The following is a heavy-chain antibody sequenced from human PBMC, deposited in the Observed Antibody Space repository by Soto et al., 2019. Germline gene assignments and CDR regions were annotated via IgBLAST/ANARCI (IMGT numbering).Heavy chain of an antibody. D-gene: IGHD4-17*01. CDR1: GYSFTSYD. Sequence: ASVKVSCKASGYSFTSYDINWVRQATGQGLEWMGWMDPKTGNTDYGQKFQGRVTMTRNTSISTAYMELRSLRSDDTAVYYCARMSTVTTPIDYWGQGTLVTVSS. CDR2: MDPKTGNT. CDR3: ARMSTVTTPIDY. V-gene: IGHV1-8*01. J-gene: IGHJ4*02.